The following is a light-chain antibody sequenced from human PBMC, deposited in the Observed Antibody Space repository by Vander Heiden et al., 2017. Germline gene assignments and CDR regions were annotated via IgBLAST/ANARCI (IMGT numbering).Light chain of an antibody. V-gene: IGKV4-1*01. Sequence: VMTQSPDSLAVSLSGRTTINCKSSQSVLYSSNHKNYLAWYQQKPGKPPKLLIYWASTRESGVPERFRGSGSGTDFTLTISSLQAEDVAVYYCQQYYSTPRTFGQGTRLEMK. CDR2: WAS. CDR3: QQYYSTPRT. CDR1: QSVLYSSNHKNY. J-gene: IGKJ5*01.